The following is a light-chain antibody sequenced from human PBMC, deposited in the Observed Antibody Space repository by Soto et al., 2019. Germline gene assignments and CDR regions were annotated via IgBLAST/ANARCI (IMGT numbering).Light chain of an antibody. Sequence: QSALTQPASVSGSPGQSITISCTGTSSDVGSYNLVSWYQQHPGKAPKLMIYEVSKWPSGVSNRFSGSKSGNTASLTISGLQAEDEAHYYCCSRAGSRSWVFGGGTKLTVL. V-gene: IGLV2-23*02. J-gene: IGLJ3*02. CDR1: SSDVGSYNL. CDR2: EVS. CDR3: CSRAGSRSWV.